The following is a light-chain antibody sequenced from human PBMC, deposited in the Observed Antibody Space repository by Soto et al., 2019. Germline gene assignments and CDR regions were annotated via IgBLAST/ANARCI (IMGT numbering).Light chain of an antibody. CDR2: INSDGSH. Sequence: QLVLTQSPSASASLGASVKLTCTLSSGHSSYAIAWHQQQPEKGPRYLMEINSDGSHTKGDGVPDRFSGSSSGADRYLTISSIQSDDEADYYCQAWGTGGVFGGGTKVTVL. V-gene: IGLV4-69*01. J-gene: IGLJ3*02. CDR1: SGHSSYA. CDR3: QAWGTGGV.